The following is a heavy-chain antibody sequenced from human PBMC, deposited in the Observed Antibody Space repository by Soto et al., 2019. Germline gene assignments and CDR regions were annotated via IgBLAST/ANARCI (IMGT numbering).Heavy chain of an antibody. V-gene: IGHV5-51*01. CDR3: ARYSGSYWHYLDF. CDR2: IYPGDSDT. J-gene: IGHJ4*02. CDR1: GYSFASHW. Sequence: PXESLRSSRKRSGYSFASHWVAWVRQMPEKGLEWIGTIYPGDSDTKYSSAFRGHVTISADTSVSTAYLQWRSLEATDSAIYYCARYSGSYWHYLDFWGQGTLVTVSS. D-gene: IGHD1-26*01.